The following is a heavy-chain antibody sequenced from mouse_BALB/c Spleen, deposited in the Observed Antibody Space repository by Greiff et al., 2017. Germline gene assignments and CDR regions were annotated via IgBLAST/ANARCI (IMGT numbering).Heavy chain of an antibody. Sequence: QVQLKQPGAELVKPGTSVKLSCKASGYNFTSYWINWVKLRPGQGLEWIGDIYPGSGSTNYNEKFKSKATLTVDTSSSTAYMQLSSLASEDSALYYCARSHPMDYWGQGTSVTVSS. J-gene: IGHJ4*01. CDR2: IYPGSGST. CDR1: GYNFTSYW. CDR3: ARSHPMDY. V-gene: IGHV1-55*01.